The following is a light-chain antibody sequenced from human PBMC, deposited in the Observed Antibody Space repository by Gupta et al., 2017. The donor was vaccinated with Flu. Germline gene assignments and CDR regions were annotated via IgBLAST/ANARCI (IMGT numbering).Light chain of an antibody. CDR3: RQYGSSPRT. V-gene: IGKV3-20*01. CDR1: QIVNNRY. CDR2: GAS. J-gene: IGKJ1*01. Sequence: DIVLTQSPATLSLSPGERATLSCWARQIVNNRYLAWYQQKPGQAPRLLIYGASYRATGIPDRFSGSGSGRDFTLTISRLAPEDFAVYSCRQYGSSPRTFGQGTKVEIK.